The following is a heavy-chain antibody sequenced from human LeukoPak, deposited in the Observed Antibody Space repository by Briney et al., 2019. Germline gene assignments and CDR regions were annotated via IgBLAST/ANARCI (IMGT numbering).Heavy chain of an antibody. Sequence: ASVKVPCKASGYTFTSYGISWVRQAPGQGLEWMGWISAYNGNTNYAQKLQGRVTMTTDTSTSTAYMELRSLRSDDTAVYYCARDGEHSSGWPLFDYWGQGTLVTVSS. D-gene: IGHD6-19*01. J-gene: IGHJ4*02. CDR1: GYTFTSYG. CDR2: ISAYNGNT. V-gene: IGHV1-18*04. CDR3: ARDGEHSSGWPLFDY.